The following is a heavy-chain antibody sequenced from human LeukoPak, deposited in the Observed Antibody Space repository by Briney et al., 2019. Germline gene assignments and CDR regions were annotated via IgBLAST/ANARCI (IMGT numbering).Heavy chain of an antibody. CDR3: AREGVGASTHAFDI. Sequence: GGSLRLSCAASGFTFSSYWMTWVRQAPGKGLEWVANIKQDGSEKYYVAPVKGRFTISRDNAKNSLFLQMNSLRAEDTAVYYCAREGVGASTHAFDIWGQGTMVTVSS. J-gene: IGHJ3*02. CDR1: GFTFSSYW. D-gene: IGHD1-26*01. V-gene: IGHV3-7*01. CDR2: IKQDGSEK.